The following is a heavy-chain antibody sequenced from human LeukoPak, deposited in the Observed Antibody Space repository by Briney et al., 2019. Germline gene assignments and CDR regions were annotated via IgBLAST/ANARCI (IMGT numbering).Heavy chain of an antibody. V-gene: IGHV4-59*01. Sequence: SETLSLTCTVSGGSISSYYWSWIRQPPGKGLEWIGYIYYSGSTNYNPSLKSRVTISVDTSKNQFSLKLSSVTAADTAVYYCARASIQLWPHYYFDYWGQGTLVTVSS. J-gene: IGHJ4*02. D-gene: IGHD5-18*01. CDR3: ARASIQLWPHYYFDY. CDR1: GGSISSYY. CDR2: IYYSGST.